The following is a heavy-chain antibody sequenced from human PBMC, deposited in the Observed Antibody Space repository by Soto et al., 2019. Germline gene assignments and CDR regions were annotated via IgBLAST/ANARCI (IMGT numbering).Heavy chain of an antibody. D-gene: IGHD7-27*01. CDR2: IIPIFNSP. CDR3: ARRLSAGED. Sequence: QVQLVQSGAEVKKPGSSVKVSCKTSKGTFNSYAFSWVRQAPGQGLEWMGGIIPIFNSPIYAQKFHGRVTIVANMSTSTAYMELSSLKSEVTVIYFCARRLSAGEDWGQGTLVTVSS. V-gene: IGHV1-69*06. CDR1: KGTFNSYA. J-gene: IGHJ4*02.